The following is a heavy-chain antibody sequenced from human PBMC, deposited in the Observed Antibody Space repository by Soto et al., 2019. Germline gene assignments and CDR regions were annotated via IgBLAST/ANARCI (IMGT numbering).Heavy chain of an antibody. CDR1: GVTFSSYG. CDR3: AKDGIYCSGGSCYSRAPPFDY. J-gene: IGHJ4*02. D-gene: IGHD2-15*01. CDR2: ISYDGSNK. Sequence: GGSLRLSCAASGVTFSSYGRHWVRQAPGKGLEWVAVISYDGSNKYYADSVKGRFTISRDNSKNTLYLQMNSLRAEDTAVYYCAKDGIYCSGGSCYSRAPPFDYWGQGTLVTVSS. V-gene: IGHV3-30*18.